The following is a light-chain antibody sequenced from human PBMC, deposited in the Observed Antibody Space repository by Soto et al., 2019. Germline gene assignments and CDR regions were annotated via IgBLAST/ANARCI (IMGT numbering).Light chain of an antibody. CDR2: LGS. CDR1: QSLLHSNGYNY. CDR3: MQPLQSWT. V-gene: IGKV2-28*01. J-gene: IGKJ1*01. Sequence: DIVMTQSPLSRPVTPGEPASISCRSSQSLLHSNGYNYLDWYLQKPGQSPKILIYLGSNRASGVPDRFSGSGSGTDFTLKISRVEAEDFGVYYCMQPLQSWTFGQGTKVDIK.